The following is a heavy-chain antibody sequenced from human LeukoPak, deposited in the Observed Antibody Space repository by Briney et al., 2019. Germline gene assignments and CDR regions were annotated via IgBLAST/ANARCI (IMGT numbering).Heavy chain of an antibody. CDR3: ATEGYNYYGSGSYYIFDY. Sequence: ASVKVSCKASGYTFTGYYMHWVRQAPGQGLEWMGWINPNSGGTNYAQKFQGRVTMTRDTSISTAYMELSSLRSEDTAVYYCATEGYNYYGSGSYYIFDYWGQGTLVTVSS. CDR1: GYTFTGYY. J-gene: IGHJ4*02. D-gene: IGHD3-10*01. V-gene: IGHV1-2*02. CDR2: INPNSGGT.